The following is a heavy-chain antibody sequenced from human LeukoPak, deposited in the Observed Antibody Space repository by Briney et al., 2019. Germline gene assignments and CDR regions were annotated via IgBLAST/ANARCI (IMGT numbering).Heavy chain of an antibody. J-gene: IGHJ4*02. Sequence: GGSLRLSRAASGFTFSSYSMNWVRQAPGKGLEWVSSISSSSSYIYYADSVKGRFTISRDNAKNSLYLQMNSLRSDDTAVYYCARDRLIIAAARDTLDYWGQGTLVTVSS. CDR1: GFTFSSYS. V-gene: IGHV3-21*04. D-gene: IGHD6-13*01. CDR3: ARDRLIIAAARDTLDY. CDR2: ISSSSSYI.